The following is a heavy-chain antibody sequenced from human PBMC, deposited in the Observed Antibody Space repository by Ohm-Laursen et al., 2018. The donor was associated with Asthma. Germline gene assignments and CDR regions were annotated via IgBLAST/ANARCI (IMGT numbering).Heavy chain of an antibody. V-gene: IGHV3-23*01. Sequence: SLRLSCAASGFTFSSYAMSWVRQAPGKGLKCASAIIWSGADTYYADSVKGRFTISRDNSKNTLYLQMNTLRAEDTAVYYCARETATGSQNIHYYDLDAWGQGTTVIVSS. D-gene: IGHD2-15*01. CDR2: IIWSGADT. CDR3: ARETATGSQNIHYYDLDA. CDR1: GFTFSSYA. J-gene: IGHJ6*02.